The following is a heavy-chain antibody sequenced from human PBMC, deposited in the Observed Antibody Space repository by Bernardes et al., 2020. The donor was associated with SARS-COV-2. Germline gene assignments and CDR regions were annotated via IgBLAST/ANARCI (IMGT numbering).Heavy chain of an antibody. CDR3: ARIDEVTGRDY. D-gene: IGHD2-21*02. J-gene: IGHJ4*02. CDR1: GFTFGAYS. Sequence: GGSLRFSCAASGFTFGAYSLNWVRQAPGKGLEWVASISSGSRYILYADSVRGRFTISRDNAKNLLYLQMNSLRAEDTAVYYCARIDEVTGRDYWGQGTLVTVSS. V-gene: IGHV3-21*01. CDR2: ISSGSRYI.